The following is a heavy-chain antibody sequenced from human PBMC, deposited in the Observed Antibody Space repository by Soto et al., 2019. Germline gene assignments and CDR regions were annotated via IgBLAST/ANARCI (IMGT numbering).Heavy chain of an antibody. CDR3: ARPVLHYYDSSGYYYDWYFDL. J-gene: IGHJ2*01. CDR2: IIPIFGTA. V-gene: IGHV1-69*01. CDR1: GGTFSSYA. Sequence: QVQLVQSGAEVKKPGSSVKVSCKASGGTFSSYAISWVRQAPGQGLEWKGGIIPIFGTANYAQKFQGRVTITADDSTSTAYMELSSLRSEDTAVYYCARPVLHYYDSSGYYYDWYFDLWGRGTLVTVSS. D-gene: IGHD3-22*01.